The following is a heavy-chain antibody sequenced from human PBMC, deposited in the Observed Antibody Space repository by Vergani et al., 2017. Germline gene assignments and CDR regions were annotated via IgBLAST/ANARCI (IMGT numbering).Heavy chain of an antibody. CDR2: VDPEDGET. CDR3: VTVFSVDTAMVRYYYYGMDV. D-gene: IGHD5-18*01. Sequence: EVQLVQSGAEVKKPGATVKISCKGSGYTFTDYYMHWVQQAPGKGLEWMGLVDPEDGETIYAEKFQGRVTITADTSTDTAYMELSSLRSEDTAVYYCVTVFSVDTAMVRYYYYGMDVWGQXP. J-gene: IGHJ6*02. CDR1: GYTFTDYY. V-gene: IGHV1-69-2*01.